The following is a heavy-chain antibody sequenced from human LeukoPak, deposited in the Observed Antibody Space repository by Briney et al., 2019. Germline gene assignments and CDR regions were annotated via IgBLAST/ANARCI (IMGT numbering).Heavy chain of an antibody. J-gene: IGHJ6*03. V-gene: IGHV4-34*01. CDR1: GVSFSGYY. Sequence: SETLSLTCAVYGVSFSGYYWSWIRQPPGKGLEWIGEINHSGSTNYNPSLKSRVTISVDTSKNQFSLKLSSVTAADTAVYYCARARTHYYYYMDVWGKGTTVTVSS. CDR3: ARARTHYYYYMDV. CDR2: INHSGST.